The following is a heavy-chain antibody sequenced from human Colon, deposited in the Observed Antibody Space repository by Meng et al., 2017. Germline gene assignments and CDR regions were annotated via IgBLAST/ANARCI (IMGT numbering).Heavy chain of an antibody. V-gene: IGHV4-4*07. CDR3: VRMTRDSSNWYVDF. J-gene: IGHJ4*02. Sequence: SETLSLTCTVSGGSLHGHFWSWIRQPAGKGLEWIRRIYTSGTTNYNPSLKSRVTMSIDTSRTHFSLKVSSVTAADTAVYYCVRMTRDSSNWYVDFWGQGTPVT. CDR1: GGSLHGHF. D-gene: IGHD6-13*01. CDR2: IYTSGTT.